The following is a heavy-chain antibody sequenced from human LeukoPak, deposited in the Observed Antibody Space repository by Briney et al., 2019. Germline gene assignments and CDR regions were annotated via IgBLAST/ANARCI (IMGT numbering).Heavy chain of an antibody. D-gene: IGHD3-10*01. CDR1: GYSISSGYY. Sequence: PSETLSLTCTVSGYSISSGYYWGWIRQPPGKGLEWVSVIYSGGSTYYADSVKGRFTISRDNSKNTPYLQMNSLRAEDTAVYYCAGNHRGSGSDYYFDYWGQGTLVTVSS. CDR3: AGNHRGSGSDYYFDY. J-gene: IGHJ4*02. V-gene: IGHV3-53*01. CDR2: IYSGGST.